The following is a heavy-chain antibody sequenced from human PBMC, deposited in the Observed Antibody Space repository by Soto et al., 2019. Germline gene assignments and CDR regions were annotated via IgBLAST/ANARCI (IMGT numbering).Heavy chain of an antibody. CDR1: GYSFTSYW. CDR3: ARAKVPGIAVAGPFDY. Sequence: PGESLEISCKGSGYSFTSYWIGWVRQMPGKGLEWMGIIYPGDSDTRYSPSFQGQVTISADKSISTAYLQWSSLKASDTAMYYCARAKVPGIAVAGPFDYWGQGTLVTVSS. CDR2: IYPGDSDT. J-gene: IGHJ4*02. D-gene: IGHD6-19*01. V-gene: IGHV5-51*01.